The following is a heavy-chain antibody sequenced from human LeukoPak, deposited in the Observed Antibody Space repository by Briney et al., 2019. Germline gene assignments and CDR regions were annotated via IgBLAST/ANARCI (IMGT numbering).Heavy chain of an antibody. D-gene: IGHD6-25*01. CDR2: INTSGST. V-gene: IGHV4-4*07. CDR3: ARDAATTTSIDYFDY. J-gene: IGHJ4*02. Sequence: SETLSLTCTVSGSSISRFYWSWIRQPAGKGLQWIGRINTSGSTNYNPSLKSRVTMSVDTSKNQFSLKMSSVTAADTAVYYCARDAATTTSIDYFDYWGQGILVTVSS. CDR1: GSSISRFY.